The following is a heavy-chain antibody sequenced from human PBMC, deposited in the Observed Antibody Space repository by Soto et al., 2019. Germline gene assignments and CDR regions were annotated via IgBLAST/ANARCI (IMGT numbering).Heavy chain of an antibody. CDR2: IIPIFGTA. CDR1: GGTFSSYA. V-gene: IGHV1-69*06. D-gene: IGHD4-17*01. Sequence: ASVKVSCKASGGTFSSYAISWVRQAPGQGLEWMGGIIPIFGTANYAQKFQGRVTITADKSTSTAYMELSSLRSEDTAVYYCARGLRGATVVILNAFDIWGQGTMVTVSS. J-gene: IGHJ3*02. CDR3: ARGLRGATVVILNAFDI.